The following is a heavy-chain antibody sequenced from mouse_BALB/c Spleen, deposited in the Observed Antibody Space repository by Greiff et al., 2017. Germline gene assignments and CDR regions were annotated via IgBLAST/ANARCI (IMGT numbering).Heavy chain of an antibody. CDR1: GFTFSSFG. Sequence: EVQRVESGGGLVQPGGSRKLSCAASGFTFSSFGMHWVRQAPEKGLEWVAYISSGSSTIYYADTVKGRFTISRDNPKNTLFLQMTSLRSEDTAMYYCARPIYYGNYGMDYWGQGTTLTVSS. J-gene: IGHJ2*01. CDR2: ISSGSSTI. V-gene: IGHV5-17*02. CDR3: ARPIYYGNYGMDY. D-gene: IGHD2-1*01.